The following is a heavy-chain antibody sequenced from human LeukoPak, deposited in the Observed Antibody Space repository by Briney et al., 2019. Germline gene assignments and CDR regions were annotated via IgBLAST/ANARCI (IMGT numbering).Heavy chain of an antibody. CDR2: IYYSGST. D-gene: IGHD5-12*01. Sequence: SQTLSLTCTVSGGSISSGGYYWSWIRQHPGKGLEWIGYIYYSGSTYYNPSLKSRVTISVDTSKNQFSLKLSSVTAADTAVYYCATSGYSGYGNFDYWGQGTLDTVSS. CDR3: ATSGYSGYGNFDY. V-gene: IGHV4-31*03. J-gene: IGHJ4*02. CDR1: GGSISSGGYY.